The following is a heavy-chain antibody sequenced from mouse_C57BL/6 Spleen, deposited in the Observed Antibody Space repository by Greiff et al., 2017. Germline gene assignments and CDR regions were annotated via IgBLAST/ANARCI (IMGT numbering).Heavy chain of an antibody. CDR3: APYYGSFAY. J-gene: IGHJ3*01. V-gene: IGHV1-74*01. D-gene: IGHD1-1*01. CDR2: THPSDSDT. CDR1: GYTFTSYW. Sequence: QVQLQQPGAELVKPGASVKVSCKVSGYTFTSYWMHWVKQRPGQGLDWIGRTHPSDSDTNYNQKFKGKATLTVDKSSSTAYMQLSSLTSEDSAVYYCAPYYGSFAYWGQGTLVTVSA.